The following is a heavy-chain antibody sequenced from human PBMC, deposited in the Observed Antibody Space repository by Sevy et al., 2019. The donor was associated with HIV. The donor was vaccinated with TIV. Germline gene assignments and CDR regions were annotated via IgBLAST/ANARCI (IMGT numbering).Heavy chain of an antibody. Sequence: SETLSLTCTVSGGSISSSNYYWGWIRQPPGKGLEWIGSIYYSGSPYYNPSLKSRVTISVDTSKNQFFLNLSSVTAPDTAVYYCAGMEVGGYDLLTDRSTGWFDPWGQGTLVTVSS. J-gene: IGHJ5*02. V-gene: IGHV4-39*01. CDR2: IYYSGSP. D-gene: IGHD3-9*01. CDR3: AGMEVGGYDLLTDRSTGWFDP. CDR1: GGSISSSNYY.